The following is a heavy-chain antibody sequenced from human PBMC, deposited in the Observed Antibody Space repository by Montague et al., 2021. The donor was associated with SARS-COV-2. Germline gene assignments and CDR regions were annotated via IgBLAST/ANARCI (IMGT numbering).Heavy chain of an antibody. J-gene: IGHJ6*02. V-gene: IGHV3-33*08. D-gene: IGHD1-14*01. CDR3: ARAREHHSHLFGMDV. Sequence: SLRLSCAASGFTFSSYAMYWFRQAPRKGLEWVAVIWFDGSQKYYVDSVKGRFSISRDNFNNTLFLEMHSLRAEDSALYYCARAREHHSHLFGMDVWGQGTTVIVSS. CDR2: IWFDGSQK. CDR1: GFTFSSYA.